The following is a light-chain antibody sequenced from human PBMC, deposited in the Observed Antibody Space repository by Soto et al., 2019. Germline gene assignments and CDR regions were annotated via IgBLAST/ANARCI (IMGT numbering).Light chain of an antibody. Sequence: QLVLTQSSSASASLGSSVKLTCTLSSGHSSYIIAWHQQQPGKAPRYLMKLEGSGTYNKGSGVPDRFSGSISGADRYLTISNLQFEDEADYYSETWDSDTRVFGGGTKLTVL. CDR3: ETWDSDTRV. V-gene: IGLV4-60*02. CDR2: LEGSGTY. J-gene: IGLJ3*02. CDR1: SGHSSYI.